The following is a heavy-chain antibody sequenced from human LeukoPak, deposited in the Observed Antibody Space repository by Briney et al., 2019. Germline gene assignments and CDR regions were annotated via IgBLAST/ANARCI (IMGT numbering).Heavy chain of an antibody. D-gene: IGHD3-22*01. CDR3: ARDGAYYDNRDAFDI. V-gene: IGHV3-48*04. Sequence: GGSLRLSCAASGLTFSSYSMNWVRQAPGKGLEWVSYISSSSSTIYYAESVKGRFTISRDNAKNSLYLQMSSLRAEDTAVYYCARDGAYYDNRDAFDIWGQGTMVTVSS. CDR1: GLTFSSYS. J-gene: IGHJ3*02. CDR2: ISSSSSTI.